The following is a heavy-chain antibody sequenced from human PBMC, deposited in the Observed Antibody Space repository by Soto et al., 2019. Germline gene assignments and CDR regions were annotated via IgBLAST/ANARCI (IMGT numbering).Heavy chain of an antibody. D-gene: IGHD1-7*01. CDR1: GYTLINYA. CDR3: ARERELTDPYFGP. J-gene: IGHJ5*02. CDR2: VNGGDDNT. Sequence: QVQLVQSGAELKKPGASVKISCQASGYTLINYAIYWVRQAPGQGLEWMGWVNGGDDNTRYSQKFQGRLTITRDVSASTFYMELTSLRFEDTAVYYCARERELTDPYFGPWGQGTLVTVSS. V-gene: IGHV1-3*01.